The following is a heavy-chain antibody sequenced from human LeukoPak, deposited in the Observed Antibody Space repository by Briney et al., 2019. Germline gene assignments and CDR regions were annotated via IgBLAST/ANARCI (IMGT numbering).Heavy chain of an antibody. J-gene: IGHJ4*02. CDR2: IYYSGST. D-gene: IGHD3-10*01. Sequence: PSETLSLTCTVSGVSISSYYWSWIRQPPGKGLEWIGYIYYSGSTNYNPSLKSRVTISVDTSKNQFSLKLSSVTAADTAVYYCARHPPYGSGFSWGQGTLVTVSS. V-gene: IGHV4-59*08. CDR3: ARHPPYGSGFS. CDR1: GVSISSYY.